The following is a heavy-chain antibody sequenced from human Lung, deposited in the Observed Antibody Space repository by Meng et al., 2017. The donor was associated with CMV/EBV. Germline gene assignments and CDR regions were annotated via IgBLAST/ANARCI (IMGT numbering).Heavy chain of an antibody. CDR1: GDSISSDSYY. V-gene: IGHV4-61*02. D-gene: IGHD2-2*02. CDR2: IYSSGRT. J-gene: IGHJ4*02. Sequence: QVPLQESGPGLVKPSQTLSLTCTVSGDSISSDSYYWTWIRQPAGKGLEWIGRIYSSGRTNYDPSLRSRVSISVDTSKNQFSLKLKSVTAADAAIYYCARGYHLLYYFDYWGQGTLVTVSS. CDR3: ARGYHLLYYFDY.